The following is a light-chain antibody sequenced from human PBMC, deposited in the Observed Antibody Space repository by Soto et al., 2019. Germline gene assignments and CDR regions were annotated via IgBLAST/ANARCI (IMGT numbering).Light chain of an antibody. V-gene: IGKV1-5*03. CDR3: KHYNSYSDA. J-gene: IGKJ1*01. CDR1: QTISSW. Sequence: DSHMTQSPSTLSGSVRDTVTITRLASQTISSWLAWYQQKPGKARKLLIYKASTLKSGVPSRFSGSGSGTEFTLTISSLQTDDFATYYCKHYNSYSDAFGKGTKVDIK. CDR2: KAS.